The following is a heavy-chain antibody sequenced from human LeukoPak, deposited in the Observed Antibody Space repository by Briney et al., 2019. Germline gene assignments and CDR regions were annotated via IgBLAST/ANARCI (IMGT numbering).Heavy chain of an antibody. J-gene: IGHJ6*03. CDR3: ARSVSSDYDILTFYMDV. V-gene: IGHV4-4*07. CDR1: GGSISTYY. CDR2: IYISGST. Sequence: SETLSLTCTVSGGSISTYYWSWIRQPAGKGLEWIGRIYISGSTNYNPSLKSRVTMSVDTSKNQFSLKLSSVTAADTAVYYCARSVSSDYDILTFYMDVWGKGTTVTVSS. D-gene: IGHD3-9*01.